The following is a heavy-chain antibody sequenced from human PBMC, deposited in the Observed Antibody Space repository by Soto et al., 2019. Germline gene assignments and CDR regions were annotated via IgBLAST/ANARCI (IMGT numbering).Heavy chain of an antibody. CDR3: ATMERLFDY. D-gene: IGHD3-3*01. J-gene: IGHJ4*02. V-gene: IGHV3-30*03. CDR1: GFTFSDYG. Sequence: QLQLVESGGGVVQPGRSLRLSCAASGFTFSDYGMHWVRQAPGTGLEWVAVISCDGSDKYYADSVKGRFTISRDNSKNRLYLQMNSLRAEDTAVYYCATMERLFDYWGQGTLVTVSS. CDR2: ISCDGSDK.